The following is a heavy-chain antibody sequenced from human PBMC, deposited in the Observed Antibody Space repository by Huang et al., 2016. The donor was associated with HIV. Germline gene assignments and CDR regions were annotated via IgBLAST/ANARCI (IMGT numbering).Heavy chain of an antibody. J-gene: IGHJ4*02. Sequence: QERLVESGGGVVQPGRSLRLSCAASGFTFSSYAMHWVRQAPGKGLEWVVVISYDGSNQHYVDSVKGRFTISRDNSKKMLYLQMNSLRMGDTAVYYCARGSAGVLWFGEMWGQGTLVTVSS. D-gene: IGHD3-10*01. CDR1: GFTFSSYA. V-gene: IGHV3-30*04. CDR2: ISYDGSNQ. CDR3: ARGSAGVLWFGEM.